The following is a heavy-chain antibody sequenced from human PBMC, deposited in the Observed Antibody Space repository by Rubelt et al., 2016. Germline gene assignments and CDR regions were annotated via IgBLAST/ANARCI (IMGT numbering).Heavy chain of an antibody. CDR3: ASQVKVCSTSCEGDAFDI. Sequence: RSLRLSCAASGFTFSSYAMHWVRQAPGKGLEWVAVISYDGSNKYYADSVKGRFTISRDNSKNTLYLQMNSLRAGDTAVYYCASQVKVCSTSCEGDAFDIWGQGTMVTVSS. V-gene: IGHV3-30*04. J-gene: IGHJ3*02. D-gene: IGHD2-2*01. CDR1: GFTFSSYA. CDR2: ISYDGSNK.